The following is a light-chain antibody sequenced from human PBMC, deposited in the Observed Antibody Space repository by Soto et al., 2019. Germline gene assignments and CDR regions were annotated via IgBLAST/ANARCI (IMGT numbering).Light chain of an antibody. CDR2: DAS. Sequence: DIQMTQSPSTLSASVGDRITVTCRASQSISGWLAWYQQKPGKAPKLLIFDASSLERGVPSRFSGSGSGTEFTLTISSLQPDDFATYYCQQYKSFSRTFGQGTKVAI. CDR1: QSISGW. CDR3: QQYKSFSRT. V-gene: IGKV1-5*01. J-gene: IGKJ1*01.